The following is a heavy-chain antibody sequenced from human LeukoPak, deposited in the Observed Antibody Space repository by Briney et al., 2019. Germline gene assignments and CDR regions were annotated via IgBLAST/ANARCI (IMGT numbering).Heavy chain of an antibody. Sequence: GGSLRLSCAASGFALSSYGMNWVRQAPGKGLEWVSYISISSNSIYYADSVKGRFTISRDNAKNSLYLQMNSLRAEDTAVYYCARDPVAYSGWYPYSFDSWGQGILVTVSS. CDR1: GFALSSYG. CDR3: ARDPVAYSGWYPYSFDS. CDR2: ISISSNSI. D-gene: IGHD6-19*01. V-gene: IGHV3-48*01. J-gene: IGHJ4*02.